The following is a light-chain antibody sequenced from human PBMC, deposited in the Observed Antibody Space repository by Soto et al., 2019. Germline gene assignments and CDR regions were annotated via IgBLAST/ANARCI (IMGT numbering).Light chain of an antibody. CDR1: SSDVGGYNY. V-gene: IGLV2-14*01. Sequence: QSALTQPASVSGSPGQSITISCTGTSSDVGGYNYVSWYQQHPGKAPKLMIYDVSNRPSGVSNRFSGSKSGNTASLTISGLQAEDEADYYCPSYTSSSILYVFGTGTKVTVL. CDR2: DVS. J-gene: IGLJ1*01. CDR3: PSYTSSSILYV.